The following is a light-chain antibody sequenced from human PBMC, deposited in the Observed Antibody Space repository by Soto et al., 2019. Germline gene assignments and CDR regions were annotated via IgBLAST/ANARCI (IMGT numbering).Light chain of an antibody. J-gene: IGKJ5*01. CDR3: QQYLNVPLT. Sequence: QMTQSVSTLSAYVGDRVTITCRASQSISSWLAWYQQKPGKAPKLLIYDASNLETGVPSRFSGSGSGTDFTLTISSLRPEDIATYYCQQYLNVPLTFGQGTRLEIK. CDR1: QSISSW. CDR2: DAS. V-gene: IGKV1-33*01.